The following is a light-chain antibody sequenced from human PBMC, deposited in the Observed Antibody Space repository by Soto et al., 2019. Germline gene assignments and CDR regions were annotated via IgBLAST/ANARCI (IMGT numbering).Light chain of an antibody. Sequence: EIVLAQSPFSLSLSPVEGATLSCRASQSVSNNYLAWYQQKPGQAPRLLIYGASNRATGIPDRFSGSGSGTDFTLTISRLEPEDFAVYYCQQYGSSGTFGQGTKVDI. CDR2: GAS. J-gene: IGKJ1*01. CDR3: QQYGSSGT. V-gene: IGKV3-20*01. CDR1: QSVSNNY.